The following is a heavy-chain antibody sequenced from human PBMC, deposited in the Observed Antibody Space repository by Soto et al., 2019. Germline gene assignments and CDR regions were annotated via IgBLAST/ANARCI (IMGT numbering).Heavy chain of an antibody. Sequence: EVQLLESGGDLIQPGGSLRLSCVASGLTFGSRAMSWVRQSPGEGLEWVSTITDTGGDAKYADSVRGRFAISRDNSKNTLYLQMNSLRAEDTAVYYCARADEWELLEWFDPWGQGTLVTVSS. D-gene: IGHD1-26*01. CDR3: ARADEWELLEWFDP. V-gene: IGHV3-23*01. J-gene: IGHJ5*02. CDR2: ITDTGGDA. CDR1: GLTFGSRA.